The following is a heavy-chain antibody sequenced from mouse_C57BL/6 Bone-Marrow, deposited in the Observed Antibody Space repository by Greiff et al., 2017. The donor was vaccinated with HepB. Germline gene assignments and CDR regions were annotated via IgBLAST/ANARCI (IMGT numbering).Heavy chain of an antibody. CDR2: IYPRSGNT. Sequence: VQLQESGAELARPGASVKLSCKASGYTFTSYGISWVKQRTGQGLEWIGEIYPRSGNTYYNEKFKGKATLTADKSSSTAYMELRSLTSEDSAVYFCARAVYYGSSFDYWGQGTTLTVSS. D-gene: IGHD1-1*01. CDR3: ARAVYYGSSFDY. J-gene: IGHJ2*01. V-gene: IGHV1-81*01. CDR1: GYTFTSYG.